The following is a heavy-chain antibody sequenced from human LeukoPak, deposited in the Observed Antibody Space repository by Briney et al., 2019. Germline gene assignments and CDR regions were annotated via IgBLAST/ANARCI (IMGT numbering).Heavy chain of an antibody. CDR2: IIPIFGTA. J-gene: IGHJ6*03. D-gene: IGHD6-6*01. CDR1: GGTFSSYA. V-gene: IGHV1-69*01. Sequence: ASVKVSCKASGGTFSSYAISWVRQAPGQGLEWMGGIIPIFGTANYAQKFQGRVTITADESTSTAYMELSSLRPEDTAVYYCARDEYSSSSGYYYYMDVWGKGTTVTVSS. CDR3: ARDEYSSSSGYYYYMDV.